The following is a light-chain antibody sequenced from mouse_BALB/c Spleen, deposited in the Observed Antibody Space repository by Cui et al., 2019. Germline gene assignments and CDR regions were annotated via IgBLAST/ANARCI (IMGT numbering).Light chain of an antibody. Sequence: QIVLTQSPAIMSASPGEKVTITCSASSSVSYMHWFQQKPGTSPKLWIYRTSNLASGVPARFSGSGSGTSYSLTISRMEAEDAATYYCQQRSSYTFGGGTKLEIK. CDR3: QQRSSYT. CDR1: SSVSY. V-gene: IGKV4-57*01. J-gene: IGKJ2*01. CDR2: RTS.